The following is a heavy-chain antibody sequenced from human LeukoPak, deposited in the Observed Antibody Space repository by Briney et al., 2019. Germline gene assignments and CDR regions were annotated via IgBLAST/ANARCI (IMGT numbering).Heavy chain of an antibody. CDR2: ISWNSGRL. Sequence: GRSLRLSCAASGFSFDDYVMSWVRQAPGKGLEWVSTISWNSGRLGYADSVKGRFTISRDNSKNTLYLQMGSLRAEDMAVYYCARGTCSGTTCHHTYDYWGQGTLVTVSS. CDR3: ARGTCSGTTCHHTYDY. V-gene: IGHV3-9*03. CDR1: GFSFDDYV. D-gene: IGHD2-2*01. J-gene: IGHJ4*02.